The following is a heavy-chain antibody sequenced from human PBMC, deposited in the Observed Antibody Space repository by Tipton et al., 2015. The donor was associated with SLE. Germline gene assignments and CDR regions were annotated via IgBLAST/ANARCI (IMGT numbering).Heavy chain of an antibody. CDR3: ARGSLGRHYDIVTGHTYYYFYYMDV. Sequence: TLSLTCTVSGGSISSSDYYWGWIRQPPGKGLEWVGSIYYTGSTYYNPSLKSRVTISVDTSRNQFSLKLSSVSAADTAVYYCARGSLGRHYDIVTGHTYYYFYYMDVWGKGTTVTVSS. CDR1: GGSISSSDYY. J-gene: IGHJ6*03. D-gene: IGHD3-9*01. V-gene: IGHV4-39*07. CDR2: IYYTGST.